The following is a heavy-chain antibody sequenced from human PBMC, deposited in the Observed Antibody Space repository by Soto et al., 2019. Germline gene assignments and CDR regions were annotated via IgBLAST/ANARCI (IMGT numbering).Heavy chain of an antibody. D-gene: IGHD4-4*01. Sequence: ASVKVSCKASGGTFSSYTIIWVRHAPGQGLEWMGRIIPILGIANYAQKFQGRVTITADKSTSTAYMELSSLRSEDTAVYYCARADYSNYYMDVWGKGTTVTVSS. CDR2: IIPILGIA. V-gene: IGHV1-69*02. J-gene: IGHJ6*03. CDR3: ARADYSNYYMDV. CDR1: GGTFSSYT.